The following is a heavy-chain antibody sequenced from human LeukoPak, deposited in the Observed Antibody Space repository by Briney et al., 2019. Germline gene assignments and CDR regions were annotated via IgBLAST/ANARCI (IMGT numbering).Heavy chain of an antibody. CDR1: GFTVSSNY. CDR3: AREHEYSSSLQGF. D-gene: IGHD6-6*01. CDR2: IYTGGST. V-gene: IGHV3-66*02. Sequence: PGGSLRLSCAASGFTVSSNYMSWVRQAPGKGLEWVSVIYTGGSTYYADSVKGRFTISRDNSKNTLYLQMDSLRAEDTAVYYCAREHEYSSSLQGFWGQGTLVTVSS. J-gene: IGHJ4*02.